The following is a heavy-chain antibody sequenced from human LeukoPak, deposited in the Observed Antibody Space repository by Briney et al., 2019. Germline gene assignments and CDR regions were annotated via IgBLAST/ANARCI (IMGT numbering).Heavy chain of an antibody. CDR2: ISSSSSYI. D-gene: IGHD4-17*01. CDR1: GFTFINYS. J-gene: IGHJ1*01. Sequence: GGSLRLSCAASGFTFINYSMAWVRQAPGKGLEWVSFISSSSSYIYYADSVKGRFTISRDNAKNSLYLQMNSLRTEDTALYYCAHTVTPRYFQFWGQGTLVTVSS. V-gene: IGHV3-21*01. CDR3: AHTVTPRYFQF.